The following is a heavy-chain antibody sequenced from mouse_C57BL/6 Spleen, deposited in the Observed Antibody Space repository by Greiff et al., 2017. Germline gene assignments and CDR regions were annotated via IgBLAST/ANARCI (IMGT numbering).Heavy chain of an antibody. J-gene: IGHJ2*01. CDR3: ARVYGSSLDY. CDR2: INPSSGYT. D-gene: IGHD1-1*01. V-gene: IGHV1-4*01. CDR1: GYTFTSYT. Sequence: QVQLQQSGAELARPGASVMMSCKASGYTFTSYTMHWVKQRPGQGLELIGYINPSSGYTKYNQKFKDKATLTADKSSSTAYMQMSSLTSEDTAVYYCARVYGSSLDYWGQGTTLTVSS.